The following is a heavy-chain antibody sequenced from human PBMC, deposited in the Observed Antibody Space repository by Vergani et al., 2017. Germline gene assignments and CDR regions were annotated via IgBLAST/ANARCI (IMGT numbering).Heavy chain of an antibody. Sequence: QVQLVESGGGVVQPGRSLRLSCAASGVTFNQYGMHWVRQAPGKGLEWVAVTWYDGNNKQYADSVKGRFTISRDNSKSTLYLQMNSLSDEDTGVYYCARDLRLLYNRFDPWGQGTLVTVSS. D-gene: IGHD1-14*01. V-gene: IGHV3-33*01. J-gene: IGHJ5*02. CDR2: TWYDGNNK. CDR1: GVTFNQYG. CDR3: ARDLRLLYNRFDP.